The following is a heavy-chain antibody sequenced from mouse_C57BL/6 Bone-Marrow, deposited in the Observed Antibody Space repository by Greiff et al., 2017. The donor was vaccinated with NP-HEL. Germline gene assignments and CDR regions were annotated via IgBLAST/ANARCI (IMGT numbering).Heavy chain of an antibody. D-gene: IGHD2-2*01. Sequence: EVQLVESGGGLVQPGGSLKLSCAASGFTFSDYGMAWVRQAPRKGPEWVAFISNLAYSIYYADTVTGRFTISIENAKNTLYLEMSSLRSEDTAMYYCASHLYYGYPYAKDYWGQGTSVTVSS. CDR3: ASHLYYGYPYAKDY. J-gene: IGHJ4*01. CDR2: ISNLAYSI. V-gene: IGHV5-15*01. CDR1: GFTFSDYG.